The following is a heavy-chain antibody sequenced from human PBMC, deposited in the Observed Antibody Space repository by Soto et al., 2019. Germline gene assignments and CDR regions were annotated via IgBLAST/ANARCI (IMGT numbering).Heavy chain of an antibody. CDR2: ISYDGSNK. Sequence: SLRLSCAASGFTFSSYAMHWVRQAPGKGLEWVAVISYDGSNKYYADSVKGRFTISRDNSKNTLYLQMDSLSAEDTAVYYCARELGLWSGYLDAFDIWGQGTMVTVSS. CDR3: ARELGLWSGYLDAFDI. V-gene: IGHV3-30-3*01. CDR1: GFTFSSYA. D-gene: IGHD3-3*01. J-gene: IGHJ3*02.